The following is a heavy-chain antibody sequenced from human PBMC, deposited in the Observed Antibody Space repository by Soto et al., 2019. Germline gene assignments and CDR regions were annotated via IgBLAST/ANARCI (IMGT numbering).Heavy chain of an antibody. D-gene: IGHD3-3*01. CDR1: GFTFSSYG. V-gene: IGHV3-30*03. Sequence: GGSLRLSCAASGFTFSSYGMHWVRQAPGKGLEWVAVISYDGSNKYYADSVKGRFTISRDNAKNSLYLQMNSLRAEDTAVYYCARDLRDDFWSGYYYYYYYGMDVWGQGTTVTVSS. CDR3: ARDLRDDFWSGYYYYYYYGMDV. CDR2: ISYDGSNK. J-gene: IGHJ6*02.